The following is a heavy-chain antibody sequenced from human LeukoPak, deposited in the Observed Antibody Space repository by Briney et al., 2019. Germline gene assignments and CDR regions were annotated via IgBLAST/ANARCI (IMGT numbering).Heavy chain of an antibody. CDR2: ISYDGSNK. Sequence: GGSLRLSCAASGFTFSSYEMNWVRQAPGKGLEWVAVISYDGSNKYYADSVKGRFTISRDNSKNTLYLQMNSLRAEDTAVYYCAKDHHSGRYFDWLFHQGYYFDYWGQGTLVTVSS. D-gene: IGHD3-9*01. J-gene: IGHJ4*02. CDR1: GFTFSSYE. V-gene: IGHV3-30*18. CDR3: AKDHHSGRYFDWLFHQGYYFDY.